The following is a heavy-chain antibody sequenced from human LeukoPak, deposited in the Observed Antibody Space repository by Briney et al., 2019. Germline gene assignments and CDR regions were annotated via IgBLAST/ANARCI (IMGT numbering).Heavy chain of an antibody. Sequence: GSLRLSCSASGFTFSSYAMHWVRQAPGKGLEYVSATGSNGGSTYYADSVKGRFTISRDDSKNTLYLQMSSLRAEDTAVYYCVKDQTRSFYYYYGMDVWGQGTTVTVSS. V-gene: IGHV3-64D*09. CDR1: GFTFSSYA. CDR3: VKDQTRSFYYYYGMDV. CDR2: TGSNGGST. D-gene: IGHD3-16*02. J-gene: IGHJ6*02.